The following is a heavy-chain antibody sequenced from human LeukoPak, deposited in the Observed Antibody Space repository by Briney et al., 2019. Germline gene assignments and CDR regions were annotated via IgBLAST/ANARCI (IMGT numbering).Heavy chain of an antibody. D-gene: IGHD7-27*01. J-gene: IGHJ4*02. CDR3: AKTGERDY. Sequence: PGGSLRLSCAASGFTFNKSWMSWVRQAPGQGPEWLANIKEDGTQKYYVDSVRGRFTISRDNAENSLYLQMNSLRDEDTAVYYCAKTGERDYWGRGTLVTVSS. V-gene: IGHV3-7*01. CDR1: GFTFNKSW. CDR2: IKEDGTQK.